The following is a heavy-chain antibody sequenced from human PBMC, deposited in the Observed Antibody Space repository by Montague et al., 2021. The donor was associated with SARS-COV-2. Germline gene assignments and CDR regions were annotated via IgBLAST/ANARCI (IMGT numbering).Heavy chain of an antibody. CDR3: ARGRQHFNMIVVVMTGGEYYFDY. D-gene: IGHD3-22*01. Sequence: SETLSLTCAVYGGSFSDDFWTWICQRPGQGLELIWEINHRGSSNXNPSLKSRISITIDTSTNQFSLYLGSVTAADTAVYYCARGRQHFNMIVVVMTGGEYYFDYWGQGTLVTVSS. V-gene: IGHV4-34*01. CDR1: GGSFSDDF. J-gene: IGHJ4*02. CDR2: INHRGSS.